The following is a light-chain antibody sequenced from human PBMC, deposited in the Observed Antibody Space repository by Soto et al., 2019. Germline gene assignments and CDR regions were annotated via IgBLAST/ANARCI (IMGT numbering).Light chain of an antibody. V-gene: IGKV1-39*01. Sequence: IQLTQSPSSLSASVGDRVTITCRASQGISSYLAWYQQKPGKAPKVLIYAASNLQSGVPPRFSGSGSGTDFTLTISSLQPEDVATYFCQQSYRTPITFGQGTRLEIK. CDR3: QQSYRTPIT. CDR1: QGISSY. CDR2: AAS. J-gene: IGKJ5*01.